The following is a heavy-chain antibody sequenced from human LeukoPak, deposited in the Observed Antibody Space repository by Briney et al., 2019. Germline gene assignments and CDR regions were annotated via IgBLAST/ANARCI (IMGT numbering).Heavy chain of an antibody. Sequence: SEALSLTSVHSGGSFSGYYWCWSRERLRKRREWSGEFYHIGGINYNPSIKSRVTISVDTSKNQFSLKLSSVTAADTAVYYCARGRPSGGYDFRAATRAEPFDYWGQGTLVTVSS. V-gene: IGHV4-34*01. CDR1: GGSFSGYY. CDR3: ARGRPSGGYDFRAATRAEPFDY. J-gene: IGHJ4*02. D-gene: IGHD2-15*01. CDR2: FYHIGGI.